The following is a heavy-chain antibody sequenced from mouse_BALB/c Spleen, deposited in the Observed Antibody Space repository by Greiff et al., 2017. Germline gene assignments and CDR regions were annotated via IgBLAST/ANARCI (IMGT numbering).Heavy chain of an antibody. CDR2: ISSGSSTI. CDR3: AREEIYYGFDY. D-gene: IGHD2-1*01. CDR1: GFTFSSFG. V-gene: IGHV5-17*02. J-gene: IGHJ2*01. Sequence: EVMLVESGGGLVQPGGSRKLSCAASGFTFSSFGMHWVRQAPEKGLEWVAYISSGSSTIYYADTVKGRFTISRDNPKNTLFLQMTSLRSEDTAMYYCAREEIYYGFDYWGQGTTLTVSS.